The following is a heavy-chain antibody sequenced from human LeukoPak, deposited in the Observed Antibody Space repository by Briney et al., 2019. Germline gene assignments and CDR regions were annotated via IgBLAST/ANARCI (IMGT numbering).Heavy chain of an antibody. CDR3: ARDNCGGDCYGYYYYGMDV. D-gene: IGHD2-21*02. CDR2: INTNTGNP. Sequence: GASVKVSRKASGYTFTSYAMNWVRQALGQGLEWMGWINTNTGNPTYAQGFTGRFVFSLDTSVSTAYLQISSLKAEDTAVYYCARDNCGGDCYGYYYYGMDVWGQGTTVTVSS. J-gene: IGHJ6*02. V-gene: IGHV7-4-1*02. CDR1: GYTFTSYA.